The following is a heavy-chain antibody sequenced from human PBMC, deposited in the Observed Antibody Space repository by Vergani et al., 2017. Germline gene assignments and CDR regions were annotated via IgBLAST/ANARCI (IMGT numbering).Heavy chain of an antibody. D-gene: IGHD6-13*01. V-gene: IGHV4-30-4*01. CDR2: IYYSGST. CDR1: GGSISSYY. J-gene: IGHJ4*02. Sequence: QVQLQESGPGLVKPSETLSLTCTVSGGSISSYYWSWIRQPPGKGLEWIGYIYYSGSTYYNPSLKSRVTISVDTSKNQFSLKLSSVTAADTAVYYCARQQLAFFDYWGQGTLVTVSS. CDR3: ARQQLAFFDY.